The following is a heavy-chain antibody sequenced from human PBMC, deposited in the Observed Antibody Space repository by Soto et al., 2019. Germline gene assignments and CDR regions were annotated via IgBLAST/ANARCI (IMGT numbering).Heavy chain of an antibody. CDR2: ISGSGGST. V-gene: IGHV3-23*01. D-gene: IGHD6-19*01. Sequence: WGSLRLSCAASGFTFSSYAMSWVRQAPGKGLEWVSAISGSGGSTYYADSVKGRFTISRDNSKNTLYLQMNSLRAEDTAVYYCAKDHSSGWFRYWGQGTLVTVSS. CDR1: GFTFSSYA. J-gene: IGHJ4*02. CDR3: AKDHSSGWFRY.